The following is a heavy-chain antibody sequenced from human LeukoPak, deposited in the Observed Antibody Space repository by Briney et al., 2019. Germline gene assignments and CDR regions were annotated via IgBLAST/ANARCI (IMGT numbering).Heavy chain of an antibody. J-gene: IGHJ4*02. D-gene: IGHD3-22*01. CDR1: GFTFSNNW. Sequence: PGGSLRLSCAASGFTFSNNWMHWVRQAPGRGLVWVSRINSDGRTTTYADSVTGLFTISRDDAKNTLYLQMNSLRAEDTAVYYCAMIKEGWGQGTLVTVSS. V-gene: IGHV3-74*01. CDR2: INSDGRTT. CDR3: AMIKEG.